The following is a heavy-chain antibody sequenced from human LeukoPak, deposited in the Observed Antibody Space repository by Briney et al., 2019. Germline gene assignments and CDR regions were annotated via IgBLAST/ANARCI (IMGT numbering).Heavy chain of an antibody. D-gene: IGHD3-3*01. V-gene: IGHV1-2*06. J-gene: IGHJ5*02. CDR1: GYTFTGYY. CDR3: ARVGVLRFLEWSLAFDP. Sequence: ASVKVSCKASGYTFTGYYMHWVRQAPGQGLEWMGRINPNSGGTNYAQKFQGRVTMTRDTSISIAYMELSRLRSDDTAVYYCARVGVLRFLEWSLAFDPWGQGTLDTVSS. CDR2: INPNSGGT.